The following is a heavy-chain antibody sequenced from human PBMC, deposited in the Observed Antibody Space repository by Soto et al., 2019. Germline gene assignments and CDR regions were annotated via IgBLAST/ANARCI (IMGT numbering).Heavy chain of an antibody. CDR3: ARHWTTYNVNVGNNWFDP. V-gene: IGHV4-34*01. Sequence: SDTLSLTCAVYGGSFSVYYWSWIRQPPGKGLEWIGEINHSGSTNYNPSLKSRVTISVDTSKNQFSLKLSSVTAADTAVYYCARHWTTYNVNVGNNWFDPWGQGTLVTVSS. D-gene: IGHD1-1*01. J-gene: IGHJ5*02. CDR2: INHSGST. CDR1: GGSFSVYY.